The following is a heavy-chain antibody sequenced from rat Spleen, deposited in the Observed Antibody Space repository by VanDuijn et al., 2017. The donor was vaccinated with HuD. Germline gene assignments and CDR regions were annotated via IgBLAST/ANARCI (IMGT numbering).Heavy chain of an antibody. CDR2: ICYDGSST. CDR3: ARHRFYYSSYMRVMDA. D-gene: IGHD1-2*01. Sequence: EVQLVESDGGLVQPGRSLKLPCAASGFSFSDYYMAWVRKAPTKGLAWVASICYDGSSTYQRDSVKGRFTISRDNAKSTLYLQMDSLRSEDTATYYCARHRFYYSSYMRVMDAWGQGASVTVSS. J-gene: IGHJ4*01. V-gene: IGHV5-29*01. CDR1: GFSFSDYY.